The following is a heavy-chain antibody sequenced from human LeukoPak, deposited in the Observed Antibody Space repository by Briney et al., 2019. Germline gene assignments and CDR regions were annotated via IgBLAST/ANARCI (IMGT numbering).Heavy chain of an antibody. Sequence: GGSLRLSCAASGFTVSSNYMSWVRQAPGKGLEWVSVIYSGGSTYYADSVKGRFTISRDNSKNTLYLQMNSLRAEDTAVYYCAKDRAVLRFLEWLFDYWGQGTLVTVSS. V-gene: IGHV3-66*01. CDR1: GFTVSSNY. CDR2: IYSGGST. D-gene: IGHD3-3*01. J-gene: IGHJ4*02. CDR3: AKDRAVLRFLEWLFDY.